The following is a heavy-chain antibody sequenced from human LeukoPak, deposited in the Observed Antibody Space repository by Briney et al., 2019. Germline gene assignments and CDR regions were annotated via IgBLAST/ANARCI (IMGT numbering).Heavy chain of an antibody. CDR2: IYSGGAT. Sequence: GGSLRLSCASSGFTVSSNYMTWVRQAPGKGPEWVSTIYSGGATYYAESVKGRFTISRDSSKNTLVLQMNSLRAEDTAVYYCGRDRAMYYYETSGYWGQGTLVTVSS. CDR3: GRDRAMYYYETSGY. V-gene: IGHV3-66*01. D-gene: IGHD3-22*01. CDR1: GFTVSSNY. J-gene: IGHJ4*02.